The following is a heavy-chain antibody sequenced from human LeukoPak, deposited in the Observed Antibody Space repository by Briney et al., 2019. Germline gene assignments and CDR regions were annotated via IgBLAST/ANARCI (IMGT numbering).Heavy chain of an antibody. Sequence: GGSLRLSCAASGFTFSSYWMHWVRQAPGKGLVWVSRINSDGSSTSYADSVKGRFTISRDNAKNTLYLQMNSLRAEDTAVYYCARDPPPLWYYDSSGYYFDYWGQGTLVTVSS. CDR2: INSDGSST. V-gene: IGHV3-74*01. D-gene: IGHD3-22*01. CDR1: GFTFSSYW. J-gene: IGHJ4*02. CDR3: ARDPPPLWYYDSSGYYFDY.